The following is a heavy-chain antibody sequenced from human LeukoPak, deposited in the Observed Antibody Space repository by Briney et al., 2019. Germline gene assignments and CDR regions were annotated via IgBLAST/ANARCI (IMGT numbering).Heavy chain of an antibody. J-gene: IGHJ4*02. V-gene: IGHV3-30*18. CDR2: ISYDGSNK. CDR1: GFTFSSYG. CDR3: AKDKGRWLHHFDY. Sequence: GGSLRLSCAASGFTFSSYGMHWVRQAPGKGLEWVAVISYDGSNKYYADSVKGRFTISRDNSKNTLYLQMNSLRAEDTAVYYCAKDKGRWLHHFDYWGQGTLVTVSS. D-gene: IGHD5-24*01.